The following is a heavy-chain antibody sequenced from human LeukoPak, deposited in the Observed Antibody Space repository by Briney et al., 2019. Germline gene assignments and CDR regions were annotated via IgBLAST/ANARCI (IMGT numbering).Heavy chain of an antibody. CDR2: INPSGGST. CDR1: GYTFTSYY. D-gene: IGHD6-19*01. Sequence: ASVKVSCTASGYTFTSYYMHWVRQAPGQGLEWMGIINPSGGSTSYAQKFQGRVTMTRDMSTSTVHMELSSLRSEDTAVYYCARDSLPIAVAGTSPHEGFDYWGQGTLVTVSS. V-gene: IGHV1-46*01. J-gene: IGHJ4*02. CDR3: ARDSLPIAVAGTSPHEGFDY.